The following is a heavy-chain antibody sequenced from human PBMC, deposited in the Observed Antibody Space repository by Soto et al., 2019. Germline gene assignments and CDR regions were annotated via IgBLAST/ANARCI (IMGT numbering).Heavy chain of an antibody. CDR3: GRDREGDYGGRREDPAPYNWFAP. V-gene: IGHV4-59*12. CDR1: GGSISSYY. CDR2: IYYSGST. D-gene: IGHD4-17*01. J-gene: IGHJ5*02. Sequence: SETLSLTCTVSGGSISSYYWSWIRQPPGKGLEWIGYIYYSGSTNYNPSLKSRVTISVDTSKNQFSLKLSSVTAADTAVYYCGRDREGDYGGRREDPAPYNWFAPGGQGTLVTFSS.